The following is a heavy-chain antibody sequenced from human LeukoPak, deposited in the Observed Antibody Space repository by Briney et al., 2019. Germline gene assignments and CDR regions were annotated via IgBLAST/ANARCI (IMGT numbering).Heavy chain of an antibody. V-gene: IGHV4-30-2*01. D-gene: IGHD1-26*01. CDR1: GGSISSGGYS. Sequence: SETLSLTCAVSGGSISSGGYSWSWIRQPPGKGLEWIGYIYHSGSTYYNPSLKSRVTISVDTSKNQFSLKLSSVTATDTAVYYCARMYGSYYYYYMDVWGKGTTVTVSS. CDR3: ARMYGSYYYYYMDV. CDR2: IYHSGST. J-gene: IGHJ6*03.